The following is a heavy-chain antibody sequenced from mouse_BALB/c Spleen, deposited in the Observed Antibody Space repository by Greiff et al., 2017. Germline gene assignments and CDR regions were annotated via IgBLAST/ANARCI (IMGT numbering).Heavy chain of an antibody. CDR3: AREIYGSSYFDY. D-gene: IGHD1-1*01. V-gene: IGHV2-9*02. J-gene: IGHJ2*01. CDR2: IWAGGST. Sequence: QAQLQQSGPGLVAPSQSLSITCTVSGFSLTSYGVHWVRQPPGKGLEWLGVIWAGGSTNYNSALMSRLSISKDNSKSQVFLKMNSLQTDDTAMYYCAREIYGSSYFDYWGQGTTLTVSS. CDR1: GFSLTSYG.